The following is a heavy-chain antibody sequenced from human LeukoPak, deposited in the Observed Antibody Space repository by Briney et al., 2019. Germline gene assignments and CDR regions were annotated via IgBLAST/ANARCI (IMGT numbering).Heavy chain of an antibody. CDR1: GFTFSTFA. D-gene: IGHD2-8*02. CDR2: IFPSGGEI. Sequence: GGSLRLSCAASGFTFSTFAMIWVRQPPGKGLEWVSSIFPSGGEIHYADSVRGRFTISRDNSKSTLSLQMNSLRAEDTAIYYCATYRQVLSPFESWGQGTLVTVSS. V-gene: IGHV3-23*01. J-gene: IGHJ4*02. CDR3: ATYRQVLSPFES.